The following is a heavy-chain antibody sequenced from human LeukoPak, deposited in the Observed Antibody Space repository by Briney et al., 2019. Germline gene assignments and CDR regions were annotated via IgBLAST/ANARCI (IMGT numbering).Heavy chain of an antibody. V-gene: IGHV3-7*01. CDR1: GFTFSTYW. Sequence: PGGSLRLSCAASGFTFSTYWMSWVRQAPGKGLEWVANIKPDGSEKYYVDSVEGRFTISRDNAKNSLYLQMNSLRAEDTAIYCCVRAGTSGWDYYNYAIDVWGQGTTVTVSS. CDR3: VRAGTSGWDYYNYAIDV. J-gene: IGHJ6*02. D-gene: IGHD6-19*01. CDR2: IKPDGSEK.